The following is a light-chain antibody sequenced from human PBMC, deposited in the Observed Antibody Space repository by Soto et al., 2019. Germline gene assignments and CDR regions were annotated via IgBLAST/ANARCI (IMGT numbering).Light chain of an antibody. CDR3: SSYTAYTTLWV. Sequence: QSALTQPASVSGSPGQSITISCTGTSSDVVNDLLVSWYQQQPGKAPKLMIYEGTKRPAGVSDRFSGSKSGNTASLTISGLQAEDEADYYCSSYTAYTTLWVFGGGTQLTVL. J-gene: IGLJ3*02. CDR1: SSDVVNDLL. CDR2: EGT. V-gene: IGLV2-14*02.